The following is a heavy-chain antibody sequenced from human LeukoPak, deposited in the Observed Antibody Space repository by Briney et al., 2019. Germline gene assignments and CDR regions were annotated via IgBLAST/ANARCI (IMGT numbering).Heavy chain of an antibody. J-gene: IGHJ4*02. Sequence: ASVKVSCKASGYTFTGYYMHWVRQAPGQGLEWMGWINPNSGGTNYAQKFQGRVTMTRDTSISTAYMELSRLRSDDTAVYYCVKFRGQLLSSYYFDYWGQGTLVTVSS. CDR1: GYTFTGYY. V-gene: IGHV1-2*02. CDR2: INPNSGGT. CDR3: VKFRGQLLSSYYFDY. D-gene: IGHD2-2*01.